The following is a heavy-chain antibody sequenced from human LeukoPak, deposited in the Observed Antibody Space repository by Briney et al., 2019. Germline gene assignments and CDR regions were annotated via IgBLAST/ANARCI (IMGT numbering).Heavy chain of an antibody. CDR3: ARYLDTPPPASSGWLYNWFDP. Sequence: SETLSLTCTVSGGSISSYYWSWIRQPPGKGLEWIGYIYYSGSTNYNPSLKSRVTISVDTSKNQFSLKLSSVTAADTAVYYCARYLDTPPPASSGWLYNWFDPWSQGTLVTVSS. V-gene: IGHV4-59*01. CDR2: IYYSGST. J-gene: IGHJ5*02. D-gene: IGHD6-19*01. CDR1: GGSISSYY.